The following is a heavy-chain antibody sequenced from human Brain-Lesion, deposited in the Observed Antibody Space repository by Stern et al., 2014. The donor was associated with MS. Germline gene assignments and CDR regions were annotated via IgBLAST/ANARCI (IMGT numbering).Heavy chain of an antibody. CDR2: IYYSGFT. Sequence: QVQLQESGPGLVKPSETLSLTCTVSGGSISSSTYYWAWIRQPPGKGLEWIGNIYYSGFTYYNPSLKSRVTISVDMSKTQFFLKLSSVPAADTAIYYCARHDSVPRPSQLYSARDRGPGYFDYWGQGTLVTVSS. CDR1: GGSISSSTYY. D-gene: IGHD1-26*01. J-gene: IGHJ4*02. V-gene: IGHV4-39*01. CDR3: ARHDSVPRPSQLYSARDRGPGYFDY.